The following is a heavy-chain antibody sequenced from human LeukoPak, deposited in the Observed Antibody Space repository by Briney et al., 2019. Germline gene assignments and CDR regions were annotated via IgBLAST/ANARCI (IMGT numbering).Heavy chain of an antibody. D-gene: IGHD3-22*01. CDR2: ISYDGSNK. J-gene: IGHJ4*02. V-gene: IGHV3-30-3*01. CDR1: GFTFSSYA. Sequence: GGSLRLSCAASGFTFSSYAMHWVRQAPGKGLEWVAVISYDGSNKYYADSVKGRFTISRDNSKNTLYLQMNSLRAEDTAVYYCARDHDYYDISGPGDWGQGTLVTVSS. CDR3: ARDHDYYDISGPGD.